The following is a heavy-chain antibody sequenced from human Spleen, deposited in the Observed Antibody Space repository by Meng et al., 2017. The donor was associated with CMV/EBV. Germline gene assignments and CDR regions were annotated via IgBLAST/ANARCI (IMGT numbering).Heavy chain of an antibody. CDR3: AKDPGVTAAGPNAVDF. CDR2: VRFDGSHE. J-gene: IGHJ4*02. V-gene: IGHV3-30*02. Sequence: GESLKISCTASGFTFSNYGMHWVRQAPGKGLEWVAFVRFDGSHEYYTASVKGRFTIFRDNFKNSVYLQMNSVRPEDTAIYYCAKDPGVTAAGPNAVDFWGQGTLVTVSS. D-gene: IGHD6-13*01. CDR1: GFTFSNYG.